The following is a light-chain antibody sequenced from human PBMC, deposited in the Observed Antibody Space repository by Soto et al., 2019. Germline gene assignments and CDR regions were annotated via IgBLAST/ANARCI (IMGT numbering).Light chain of an antibody. J-gene: IGKJ5*01. CDR3: LQHNNYPPIT. Sequence: DIQMTQSPSSLSASVGDRVTITCRASQCIRNDLAWYQQKPGKAPKRLIYDATSLQSGVPSRFSGSGSGTEFTLTISSLQPEDFATYYCLQHNNYPPITFGQGTRLEIK. CDR1: QCIRND. V-gene: IGKV1-17*01. CDR2: DAT.